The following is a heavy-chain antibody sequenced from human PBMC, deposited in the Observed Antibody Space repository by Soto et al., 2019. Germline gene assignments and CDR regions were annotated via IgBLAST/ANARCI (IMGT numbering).Heavy chain of an antibody. CDR3: ANLRWGSDNWFDP. CDR2: ISGSGDST. Sequence: EVQLLESGGGLVQPGGSLRLSCAASGFTFSSYAMSWVRQTPGKGLEWVSAISGSGDSTYYADSVKGRFTISRDNSKNTLYLRMNSLRAEDTAVYYCANLRWGSDNWFDPWGQGTLVTVSS. D-gene: IGHD3-10*01. CDR1: GFTFSSYA. V-gene: IGHV3-23*01. J-gene: IGHJ5*02.